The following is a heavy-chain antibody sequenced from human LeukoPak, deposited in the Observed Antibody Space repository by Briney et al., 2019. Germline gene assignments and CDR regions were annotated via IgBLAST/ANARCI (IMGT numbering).Heavy chain of an antibody. D-gene: IGHD5-12*01. J-gene: IGHJ4*02. CDR3: ARLATDAEDDY. CDR2: IIPIFGTA. V-gene: IGHV1-69*05. Sequence: ASVTVSFKASGGTFSSYAISWVRQAPGQGLEWMGGIIPIFGTANYAQKFQGRVTITTDESTSTAYMELSSLRSEDTAVYYCARLATDAEDDYWGQGTLVTVSS. CDR1: GGTFSSYA.